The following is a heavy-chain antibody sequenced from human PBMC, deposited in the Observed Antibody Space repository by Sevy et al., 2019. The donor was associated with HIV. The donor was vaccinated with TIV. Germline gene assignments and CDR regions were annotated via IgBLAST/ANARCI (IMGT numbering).Heavy chain of an antibody. CDR3: AGSGDWGGGAAGGVVY. V-gene: IGHV5-51*01. CDR1: GYTFSDYW. J-gene: IGHJ4*02. CDR2: IYPGDSDT. Sequence: GESLKISCKGSGYTFSDYWIGWVRQMPGKGLEWLGIIYPGDSDTRYSPSFQGQVTISADKSISTAFLQWSSLKASDTPRSEWAGSGDWGGGAAGGVVYWGQGTLVTVSS. D-gene: IGHD6-13*01.